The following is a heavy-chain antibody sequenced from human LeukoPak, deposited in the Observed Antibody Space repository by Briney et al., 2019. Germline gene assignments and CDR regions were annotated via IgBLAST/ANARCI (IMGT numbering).Heavy chain of an antibody. Sequence: GGSLRLSCAASGFTFSNYAMSWVRQAPGKGLEWVSAITGSDFITYYADSVKGRFTISRDNYKSTLYLQMNSLRAEDTAVYYCAKWGDYDVLTGYYDPDYWGQGTLVTVSS. CDR1: GFTFSNYA. J-gene: IGHJ4*02. CDR2: ITGSDFIT. V-gene: IGHV3-23*01. D-gene: IGHD3-9*01. CDR3: AKWGDYDVLTGYYDPDY.